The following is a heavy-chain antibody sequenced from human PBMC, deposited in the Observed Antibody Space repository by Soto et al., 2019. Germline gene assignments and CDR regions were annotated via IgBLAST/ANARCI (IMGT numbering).Heavy chain of an antibody. CDR3: ARDWGYSGYDSAFDI. CDR1: GFTFSSYW. Sequence: GGSLRLSCAASGFTFSSYWMSWVRQAPGKGLEWVANIKQDGSEKYYVDSVKGRFTISRDNAKNSLYLQMNSLRAEDTAVYYCARDWGYSGYDSAFDIWGQGTMVTVSS. J-gene: IGHJ3*02. V-gene: IGHV3-7*05. D-gene: IGHD5-12*01. CDR2: IKQDGSEK.